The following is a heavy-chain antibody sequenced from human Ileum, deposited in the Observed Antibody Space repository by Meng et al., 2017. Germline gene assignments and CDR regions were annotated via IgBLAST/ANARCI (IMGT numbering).Heavy chain of an antibody. Sequence: QVPMQESCPGLVKPSGTLSLTCAVSGGSISGGTWWSWVRQPPGKGLQWIGQFHPGSGAAYNPSLETRVSISVDTSKNQFSLELTSVTAADTAVYYCAKNGAYCLESWGQGTLVTVSS. D-gene: IGHD2-21*01. CDR2: FHPGSGA. CDR1: GGSISGGTW. V-gene: IGHV4-4*02. J-gene: IGHJ4*02. CDR3: AKNGAYCLES.